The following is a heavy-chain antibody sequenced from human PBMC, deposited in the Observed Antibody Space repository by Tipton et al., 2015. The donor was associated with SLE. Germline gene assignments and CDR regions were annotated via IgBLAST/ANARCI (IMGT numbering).Heavy chain of an antibody. J-gene: IGHJ3*02. CDR1: GGSFSGYY. D-gene: IGHD3-3*01. V-gene: IGHV4-34*01. CDR2: INHSGST. CDR3: AREYYDFWSGSSGAFDI. Sequence: TLSLTCAVYGGSFSGYYWSWIRQPPGKGLEWIGEINHSGSTNYNPSLKSRVAISVDTSKNQFSLKRSSVTAADTAVYYCAREYYDFWSGSSGAFDIWGQGTMVTVS.